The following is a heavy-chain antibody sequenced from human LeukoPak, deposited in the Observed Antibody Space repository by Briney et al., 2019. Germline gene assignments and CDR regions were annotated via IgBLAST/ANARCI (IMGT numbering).Heavy chain of an antibody. D-gene: IGHD2-15*01. CDR1: RYPFTSYA. V-gene: IGHV1-3*01. Sequence: GASVKVSCKASRYPFTSYAMHWVRQAPGQRLEWMGWIHVGNGNTEYSQKFQGRVTITRDTPATTTYMELSSLRSEDTAVYYCARERWHCRVNCYSVYYYALDVWGQGTTVTVSS. J-gene: IGHJ6*02. CDR3: ARERWHCRVNCYSVYYYALDV. CDR2: IHVGNGNT.